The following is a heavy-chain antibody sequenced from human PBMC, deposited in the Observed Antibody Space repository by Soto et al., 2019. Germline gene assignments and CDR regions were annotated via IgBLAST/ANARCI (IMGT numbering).Heavy chain of an antibody. CDR1: GFTFSSYA. Sequence: GGSLRLSCAASGFTFSSYAMSWVRQAPGKGLEWVSAIGGSGGSTYYADSVKGRFTISRDNSKNTLYLQMNSLRAEDTAVYYCAKVGGEDYDILTGLDYWGQGTLVTVSS. CDR3: AKVGGEDYDILTGLDY. J-gene: IGHJ4*02. D-gene: IGHD3-9*01. CDR2: IGGSGGST. V-gene: IGHV3-23*01.